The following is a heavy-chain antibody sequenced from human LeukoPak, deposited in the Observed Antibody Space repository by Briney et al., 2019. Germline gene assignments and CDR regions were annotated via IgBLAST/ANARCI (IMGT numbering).Heavy chain of an antibody. J-gene: IGHJ3*02. CDR1: GFTFSDYY. Sequence: GGPLRLSCAASGFTFSDYYMSWIRQAPGKGLEWVSYISSSGSTIYYAGSVKGRFTISRDNAKNSLYLQMNSLRAEDTAVYYCARARLGYCSSTSCYLDAFDIWGQGTMVTVSS. CDR2: ISSSGSTI. CDR3: ARARLGYCSSTSCYLDAFDI. V-gene: IGHV3-11*01. D-gene: IGHD2-2*01.